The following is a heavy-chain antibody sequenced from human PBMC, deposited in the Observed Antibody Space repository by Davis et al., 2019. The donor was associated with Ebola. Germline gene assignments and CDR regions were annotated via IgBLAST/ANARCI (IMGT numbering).Heavy chain of an antibody. CDR3: ARDFDGGNYYFDY. D-gene: IGHD3-9*01. J-gene: IGHJ4*02. Sequence: SVTVSCQTSGGSFSSHPISWVRQAPSQGLEWMGGIIPIFDTPHYAQKFQGRITITADASTSTAYMELSSLRSEDTATYFCARDFDGGNYYFDYWGPGTPVTVSS. CDR2: IIPIFDTP. CDR1: GGSFSSHP. V-gene: IGHV1-69*13.